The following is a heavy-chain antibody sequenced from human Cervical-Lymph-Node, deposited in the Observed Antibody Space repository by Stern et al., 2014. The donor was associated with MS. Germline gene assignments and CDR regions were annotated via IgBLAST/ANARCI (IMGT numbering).Heavy chain of an antibody. CDR1: GATFSTNA. CDR3: AREHHGGNFAS. J-gene: IGHJ4*02. CDR2: IVSILRRA. D-gene: IGHD4-23*01. Sequence: VQLVESGAEVRKPGSSVKVSCKASGATFSTNAISWLRQAPGQGPEWMGSIVSILRRANYVQKLRGRLTITADESASTAYMELRSLRSEDTAVYYCAREHHGGNFASWGQGTLVTVSS. V-gene: IGHV1-69*01.